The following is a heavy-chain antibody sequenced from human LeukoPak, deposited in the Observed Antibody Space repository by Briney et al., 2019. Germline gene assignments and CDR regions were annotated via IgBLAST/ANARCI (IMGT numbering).Heavy chain of an antibody. CDR2: ISGSGGST. J-gene: IGHJ4*02. Sequence: GGSLRLSCAGSGFTVSSNYMSWVRQAPGKGLEWVSAISGSGGSTYYADSVKGRFTISRDNSKNTLYLQMNSLRAEDTAVYYCAKRATIVLMVYAIDWFDYWGQGTLVTVSS. V-gene: IGHV3-23*01. D-gene: IGHD2-8*01. CDR3: AKRATIVLMVYAIDWFDY. CDR1: GFTVSSNY.